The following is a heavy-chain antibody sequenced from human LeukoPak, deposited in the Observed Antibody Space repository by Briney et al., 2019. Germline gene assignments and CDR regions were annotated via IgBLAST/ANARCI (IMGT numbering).Heavy chain of an antibody. D-gene: IGHD5-18*01. CDR1: GFTFSSYS. Sequence: GGSLRLSCAASGFTFSSYSMNWVRQAPGKGLEWVSSISSSSSYIYYADSVKGRFTISRDNAKNSLYLQMNSLRAEDTAVYYCATRAIQDHMDGAFDIWGQGTMVTVSS. CDR3: ATRAIQDHMDGAFDI. J-gene: IGHJ3*02. CDR2: ISSSSSYI. V-gene: IGHV3-21*01.